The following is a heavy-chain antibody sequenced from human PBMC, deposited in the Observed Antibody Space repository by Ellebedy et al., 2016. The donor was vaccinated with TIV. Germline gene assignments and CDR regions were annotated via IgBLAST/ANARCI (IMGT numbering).Heavy chain of an antibody. CDR3: ARDKRYYDSSGYYYFDY. D-gene: IGHD3-22*01. V-gene: IGHV4-4*02. Sequence: SETLSLXXAVSGGSISSSNWWSWVRQPPGKGLEWIGEIYHSGSTNYNPSLKSRVTISVDKSKNQFSLKLSSVTAADTAVYYCARDKRYYDSSGYYYFDYWGQGTLVTVSS. CDR2: IYHSGST. J-gene: IGHJ4*02. CDR1: GGSISSSNW.